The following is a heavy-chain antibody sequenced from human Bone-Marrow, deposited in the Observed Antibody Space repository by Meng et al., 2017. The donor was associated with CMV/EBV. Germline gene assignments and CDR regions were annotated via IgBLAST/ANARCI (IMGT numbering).Heavy chain of an antibody. D-gene: IGHD7-27*01. CDR3: AHRPKRGGENSWFDP. V-gene: IGHV2-5*01. Sequence: SGPTLVKPTQPLTLNCPFSGFSPITRGVGVGWIRQPPGKALEWLALIYWNDDKRYSPSLKSRLTITKDTSKNQVVLTMTNMDPVDTATYYCAHRPKRGGENSWFDPWGQGTLVTVSS. CDR1: GFSPITRGVG. J-gene: IGHJ5*02. CDR2: IYWNDDK.